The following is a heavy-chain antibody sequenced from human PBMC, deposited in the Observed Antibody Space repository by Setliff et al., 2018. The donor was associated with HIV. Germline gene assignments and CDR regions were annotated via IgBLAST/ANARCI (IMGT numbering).Heavy chain of an antibody. V-gene: IGHV3-48*01. J-gene: IGHJ4*02. CDR3: AKDRYYDSSGSPFDY. Sequence: GGSLRLSCAASGFTFWSHSMLWVRQAPGKGLQWVAYISRGGDSIFYEDSVKGRFTISRDNSKNTLYLQMNSLRAEDTAVYYCAKDRYYDSSGSPFDYWGQGTPVTVSS. CDR1: GFTFWSHS. CDR2: ISRGGDSI. D-gene: IGHD3-22*01.